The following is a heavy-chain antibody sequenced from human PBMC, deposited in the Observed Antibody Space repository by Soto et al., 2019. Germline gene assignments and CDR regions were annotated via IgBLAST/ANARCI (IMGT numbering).Heavy chain of an antibody. V-gene: IGHV3-53*01. CDR2: IYSGGNP. CDR3: ARGPNSDC. Sequence: EERLVQSGGGLVQPGWSLRLSCAASGFSVGGNYMSWVRQAPGKGLELVSLIYSGGNPFYADSMKGRFTLSRDNSNNMLYLQMDSLRAEDTAVYYCARGPNSDCWGQGTLVIVSS. D-gene: IGHD2-21*01. CDR1: GFSVGGNY. J-gene: IGHJ4*02.